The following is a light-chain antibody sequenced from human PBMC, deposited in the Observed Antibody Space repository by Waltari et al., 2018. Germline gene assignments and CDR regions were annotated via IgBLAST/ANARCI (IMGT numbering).Light chain of an antibody. CDR3: SSFAGSSQML. J-gene: IGLJ2*01. CDR1: SRDVGGFDY. CDR2: EVS. Sequence: QSALTQPPPASGSPGQSVTISCTGTSRDVGGFDYVSWYQQHPGKVPRLMIYEVSKRPSGVPDRFSGSKSGNTASLTVSGLQVEDEADYYCSSFAGSSQMLFGGGTKLTVL. V-gene: IGLV2-8*01.